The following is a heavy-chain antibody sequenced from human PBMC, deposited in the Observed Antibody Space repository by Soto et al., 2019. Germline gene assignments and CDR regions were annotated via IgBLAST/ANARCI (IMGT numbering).Heavy chain of an antibody. V-gene: IGHV3-11*01. J-gene: IGHJ4*01. CDR2: ISSSGSTI. CDR1: GFTFSDYY. CDR3: ARAPPYAIFGVDTPAY. Sequence: QVQLVESGGGLVKPGGSLRLSCAASGFTFSDYYMSWIRKSPGKGLEWVSYISSSGSTIYYADSVKGRFTIARDNTKNSLYMQMSRHRAEDTAVYYCARAPPYAIFGVDTPAYWGRGTLVTVS. D-gene: IGHD3-3*01.